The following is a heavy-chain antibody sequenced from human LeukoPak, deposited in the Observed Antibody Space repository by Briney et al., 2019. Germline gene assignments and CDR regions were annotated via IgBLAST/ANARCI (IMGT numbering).Heavy chain of an antibody. J-gene: IGHJ4*02. D-gene: IGHD4-17*01. CDR3: AKGRGTAVTSAANY. Sequence: GGSLRLSCAASGFTFSSYAMSWVRQAPGKGLEWVSAISGSGENTYYAHSLKDRFSISRDNSKTTVSLQMNSLRAEDTAVYYCAKGRGTAVTSAANYWGQGTLVTVSS. V-gene: IGHV3-23*01. CDR2: ISGSGENT. CDR1: GFTFSSYA.